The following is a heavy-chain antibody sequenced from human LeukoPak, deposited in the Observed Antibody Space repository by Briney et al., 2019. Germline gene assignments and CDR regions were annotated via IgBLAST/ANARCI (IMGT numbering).Heavy chain of an antibody. Sequence: GGSLRLSCTASGFAFSTYRMNWVRQAPGKGLEWVSSISSGGSDKKYADSVKGRFTISRDNAKDLLFLQLSSLGVGDTALYYRTRDTYFDTTGYPNWFDPWGQGTLVTVSS. CDR2: ISSGGSDK. CDR3: TRDTYFDTTGYPNWFDP. D-gene: IGHD3-9*01. V-gene: IGHV3-21*01. CDR1: GFAFSTYR. J-gene: IGHJ5*02.